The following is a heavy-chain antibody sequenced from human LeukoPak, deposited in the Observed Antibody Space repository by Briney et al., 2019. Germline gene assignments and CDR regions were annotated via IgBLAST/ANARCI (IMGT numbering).Heavy chain of an antibody. CDR3: ARNFHRRLYDSSGYYPY. V-gene: IGHV3-48*01. CDR1: GFTFSSYG. D-gene: IGHD3-22*01. Sequence: PGGSLRLSCAASGFTFSSYGMSWVRQAPGKGLECVSYISSSSTTIYYADSVKGRFTISRDNAKNSLYLQMNSLRAEDTAVYYCARNFHRRLYDSSGYYPYWGQGTLVTVSS. CDR2: ISSSSTTI. J-gene: IGHJ4*02.